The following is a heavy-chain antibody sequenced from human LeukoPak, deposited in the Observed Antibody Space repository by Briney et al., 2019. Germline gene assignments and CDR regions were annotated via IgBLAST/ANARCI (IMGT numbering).Heavy chain of an antibody. CDR2: ISGSGGST. D-gene: IGHD2-2*01. CDR1: GFTFSSYA. J-gene: IGHJ4*02. CDR3: AKDRDIVVVPAAISVLYFDY. V-gene: IGHV3-23*01. Sequence: GGSLRLSCAASGFTFSSYAMSWVRQAPGKGLEWVSAISGSGGSTYYADSVKGRFTISRDNSKNTLYLQMNSLRAEDTAVYYCAKDRDIVVVPAAISVLYFDYWGQGTLVTVSS.